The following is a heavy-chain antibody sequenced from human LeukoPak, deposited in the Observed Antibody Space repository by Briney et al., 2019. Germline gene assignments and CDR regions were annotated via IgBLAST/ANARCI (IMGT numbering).Heavy chain of an antibody. J-gene: IGHJ4*02. CDR3: ARDVTYASGDYGEDY. Sequence: SETLSLTCSVSGGSFSGYYWSWIRQPAEKGLEWIGRMYSSGRTNYNPSLTSRVTISVDTSKNHFSLKLSSVTAADTAVYYCARDVTYASGDYGEDYWGPGTLVTVSS. D-gene: IGHD4-17*01. CDR1: GGSFSGYY. V-gene: IGHV4-4*07. CDR2: MYSSGRT.